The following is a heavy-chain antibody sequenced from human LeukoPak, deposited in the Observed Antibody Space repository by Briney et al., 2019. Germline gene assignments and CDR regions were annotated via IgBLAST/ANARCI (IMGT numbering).Heavy chain of an antibody. CDR1: GVSISSYY. Sequence: PSETLSLTCNVSGVSISSYYWNWIRQPAGKGLKWIGRIFTSGSTNYNPSLKSRVSISVDKSKNQLSLKLRSVTAADTAVYFCARDDGNSRSWYYFDYWGQGTLATVSS. CDR3: ARDDGNSRSWYYFDY. CDR2: IFTSGST. V-gene: IGHV4-4*07. J-gene: IGHJ4*02. D-gene: IGHD6-13*01.